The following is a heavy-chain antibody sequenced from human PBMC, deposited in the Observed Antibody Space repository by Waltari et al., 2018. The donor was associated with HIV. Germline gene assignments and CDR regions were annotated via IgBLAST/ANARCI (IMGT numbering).Heavy chain of an antibody. CDR3: GRGTALWGGPGGGGAFDI. Sequence: QVQLVESGGGVVQSGRSLRLSCAASGFTFSSYAMHWVRQAPGKGVGWVAVISYRGKNKNYPGSVKGRFPISKEKSKNPLYLRKNSRRAGETGVFFWGRGTALWGGPGGGGAFDIWGQGTMVTVSS. D-gene: IGHD3-16*01. CDR2: ISYRGKNK. J-gene: IGHJ3*02. CDR1: GFTFSSYA. V-gene: IGHV3-30*01.